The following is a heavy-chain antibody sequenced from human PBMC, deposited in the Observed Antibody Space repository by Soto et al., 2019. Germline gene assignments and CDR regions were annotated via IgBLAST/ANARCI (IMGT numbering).Heavy chain of an antibody. V-gene: IGHV1-3*01. Sequence: ASVKVSCKASGYTFTSYAMHWVRQAPGQRLEWMGWISAYNGNTKYSQKLQGRVTMTRDTSASTAYMELRSLRSDDTAVYYCAISTSLDYDFWSGYLGWFDPWGQGTLVTVSS. J-gene: IGHJ5*02. D-gene: IGHD3-3*01. CDR2: ISAYNGNT. CDR1: GYTFTSYA. CDR3: AISTSLDYDFWSGYLGWFDP.